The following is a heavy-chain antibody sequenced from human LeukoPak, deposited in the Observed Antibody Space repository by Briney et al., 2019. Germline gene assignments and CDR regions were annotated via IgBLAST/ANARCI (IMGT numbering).Heavy chain of an antibody. V-gene: IGHV3-30*18. CDR3: AKDRLRSIDYYDSSGYYLTGDKGPNYFDY. J-gene: IGHJ4*02. CDR1: GFTFSSYG. D-gene: IGHD3-22*01. Sequence: GGSLRLSCAASGFTFSSYGMHWVRQAPGKGLEWVAVISYDGSNKYYADSVKGRFTISRDNSKNTLYLQMNSLRAEDTAVYYCAKDRLRSIDYYDSSGYYLTGDKGPNYFDYWGQGTLVTVSS. CDR2: ISYDGSNK.